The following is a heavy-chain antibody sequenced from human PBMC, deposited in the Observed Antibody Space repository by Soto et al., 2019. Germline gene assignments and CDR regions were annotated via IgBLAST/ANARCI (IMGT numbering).Heavy chain of an antibody. J-gene: IGHJ4*02. CDR2: IYWDDDK. D-gene: IGHD1-1*01. V-gene: IGHV2-5*02. CDR1: GFSLTSRPMG. Sequence: QITLKESGPTRVKPTQTLTLTCTFSGFSLTSRPMGVGWIRQPPGKALEWLVFIYWDDDKRYSPSLKSRLTITTDTSGNQVVLTMTDMDPVDTATYYCAHRLSGYNWNGGYFDYWGQGALVTLSS. CDR3: AHRLSGYNWNGGYFDY.